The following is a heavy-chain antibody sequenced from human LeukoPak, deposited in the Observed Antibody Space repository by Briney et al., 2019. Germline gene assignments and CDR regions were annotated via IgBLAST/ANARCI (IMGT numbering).Heavy chain of an antibody. Sequence: SETLSLTCTVSGGSISSYYWSWIRQPPGKRLEWIGYIYYSGSTNYNPSLKSRVTISVDTSKNQFSLKLSSVTAADTAVYYCAIYMSSNWFGPWGQGTLVTVSS. D-gene: IGHD4-11*01. CDR3: AIYMSSNWFGP. V-gene: IGHV4-59*01. CDR2: IYYSGST. J-gene: IGHJ5*02. CDR1: GGSISSYY.